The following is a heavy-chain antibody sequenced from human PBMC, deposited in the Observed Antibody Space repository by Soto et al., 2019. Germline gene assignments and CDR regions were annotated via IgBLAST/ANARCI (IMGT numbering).Heavy chain of an antibody. D-gene: IGHD3-10*01. J-gene: IGHJ4*02. Sequence: SETLSLTCAVYGGSFSTYYWSWIRQPLGKGLEWIGEVNHSGSTNYNPSLKSRVTISVDTSKNQFSLKLTSVTAADTAVYYCATPLTGPWYFDYWGQGTLVTVSS. V-gene: IGHV4-34*01. CDR1: GGSFSTYY. CDR3: ATPLTGPWYFDY. CDR2: VNHSGST.